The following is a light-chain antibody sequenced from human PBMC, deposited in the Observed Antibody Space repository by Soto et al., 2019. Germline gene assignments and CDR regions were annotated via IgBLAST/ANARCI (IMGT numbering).Light chain of an antibody. CDR3: QQYGTSPPT. J-gene: IGKJ3*01. CDR1: QSVSRNS. Sequence: EIVLTQSPGTLSLSPGERATLSCRASQSVSRNSLAWYQQKPGQAPRLLIYGASSRATDIPDRFSGSGAGTGFTLIVSRLEPEDFAVYFCQQYGTSPPTCGPGTKVDIK. V-gene: IGKV3-20*01. CDR2: GAS.